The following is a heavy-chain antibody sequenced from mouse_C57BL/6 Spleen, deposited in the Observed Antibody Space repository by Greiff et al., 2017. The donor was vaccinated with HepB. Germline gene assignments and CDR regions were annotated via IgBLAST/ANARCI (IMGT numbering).Heavy chain of an antibody. CDR2: IYPSDSET. CDR3: ARDGNEYFDD. CDR1: GYTFTSYW. V-gene: IGHV1-61*01. Sequence: QVQLQQPGAELVRPGSSVKLSCKASGYTFTSYWMDWVKQRPGQGLEWIGNIYPSDSETHYNQKFKDKATLTVDKSSSTAYMQLSSLTSEDSAVYYCARDGNEYFDDWGTGTTVTVSS. D-gene: IGHD2-1*01. J-gene: IGHJ1*03.